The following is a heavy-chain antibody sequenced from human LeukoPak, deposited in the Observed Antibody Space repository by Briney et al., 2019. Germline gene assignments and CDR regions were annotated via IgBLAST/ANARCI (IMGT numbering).Heavy chain of an antibody. CDR1: GFTVSSSY. J-gene: IGHJ3*02. CDR2: FYRGDST. D-gene: IGHD6-13*01. Sequence: RPGGSLRLSCAASGFTVSSSYMYWVRQAPGKGLEWVSFFYRGDSTYYAEYVKGRFTISRDNSKNTLYLQMNSLRAEDTAVYYCARGAPAGPFDAFDIWGQGTMVTVSS. CDR3: ARGAPAGPFDAFDI. V-gene: IGHV3-53*01.